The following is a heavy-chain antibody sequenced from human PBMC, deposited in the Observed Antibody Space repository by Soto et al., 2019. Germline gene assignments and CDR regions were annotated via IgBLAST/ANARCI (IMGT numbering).Heavy chain of an antibody. CDR3: AKSLGDSSAQWDY. CDR2: ISCDGSNK. J-gene: IGHJ4*02. Sequence: QVQLVESGGGVVQPGRSLRLSCAASGFTFSSYGMHWVRQAPGKGLEWVAVISCDGSNKYYADSVKGRFTISRDNSKNTLYLQMNSLRAEDTAVYYCAKSLGDSSAQWDYWGQGTLATVSS. CDR1: GFTFSSYG. V-gene: IGHV3-30*18. D-gene: IGHD3-22*01.